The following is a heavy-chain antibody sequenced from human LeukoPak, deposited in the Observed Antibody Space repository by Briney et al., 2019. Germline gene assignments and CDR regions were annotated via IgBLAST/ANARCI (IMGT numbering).Heavy chain of an antibody. CDR2: IYSSGNI. V-gene: IGHV4-4*07. CDR1: GGSISNYY. Sequence: SETLSLTCTVSGGSISNYYWSWIRQPAGKGLEWIGRIYSSGNINYNPSLKSRVTIPVDTSKNQFSLKLSSVTAADTAVYYCARATYGPLDYWGQGTLVTVSS. CDR3: ARATYGPLDY. D-gene: IGHD3-10*01. J-gene: IGHJ4*02.